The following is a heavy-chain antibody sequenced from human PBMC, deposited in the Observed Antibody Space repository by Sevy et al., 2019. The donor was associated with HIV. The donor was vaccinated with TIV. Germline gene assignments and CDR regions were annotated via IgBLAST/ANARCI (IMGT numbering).Heavy chain of an antibody. Sequence: ASVKVSCKASGGTFSTYTISWVRQAPGQGLEWMGGIIPVFATANYAQKFQGRVTITADESTSTAYMELNSLRYEDTAVYYCARTAAPGNLYAFWGQGTLVTVSS. CDR2: IIPVFATA. V-gene: IGHV1-69*13. D-gene: IGHD6-13*01. J-gene: IGHJ4*02. CDR3: ARTAAPGNLYAF. CDR1: GGTFSTYT.